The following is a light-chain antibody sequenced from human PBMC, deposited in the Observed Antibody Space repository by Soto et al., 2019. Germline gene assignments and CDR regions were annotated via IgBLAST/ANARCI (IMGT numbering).Light chain of an antibody. CDR3: QQYGSSFWT. J-gene: IGKJ1*01. V-gene: IGKV3-15*01. CDR2: GAS. CDR1: QSVGSN. Sequence: ERVMTQSPATLSVSPGERATLSCRASQSVGSNLAWYQQKPGQAPRLLIFGASSRATGVPARFSGSGSGTEFTLTINSLQSEDFAVYFCQQYGSSFWTFGQGTKVEIK.